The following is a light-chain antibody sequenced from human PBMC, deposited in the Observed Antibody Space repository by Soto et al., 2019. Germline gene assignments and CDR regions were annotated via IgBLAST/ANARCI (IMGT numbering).Light chain of an antibody. J-gene: IGKJ1*01. V-gene: IGKV3-20*01. CDR1: QSVSSSY. CDR2: GAS. CDR3: QQYGSSPPT. Sequence: EIVFTQSPGTLSLSPGERATLSLRASQSVSSSYLAWHQQKPGQAPRLLIYGASSRATGIPDRFSGSGSGTDFTLTISRLEPEDFAVYYCQQYGSSPPTFGQGTKVDIK.